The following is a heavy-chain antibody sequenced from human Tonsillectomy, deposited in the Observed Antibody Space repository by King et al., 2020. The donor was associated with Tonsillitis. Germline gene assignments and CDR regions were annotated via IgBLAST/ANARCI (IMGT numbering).Heavy chain of an antibody. CDR3: TSGFYYDSSGEGWFDP. Sequence: VQLVESGAEVQKPGAAVKVSCTASEYSFIKYYMHWVRQAPGQGLEWMGMINPSDGSTSYAQKFQGRLTMTRDTSTSTLYMELSSLRSEDTAVYYCTSGFYYDSSGEGWFDPWGQGTLVTVSS. V-gene: IGHV1-46*01. CDR1: EYSFIKYY. D-gene: IGHD3-22*01. CDR2: INPSDGST. J-gene: IGHJ5*02.